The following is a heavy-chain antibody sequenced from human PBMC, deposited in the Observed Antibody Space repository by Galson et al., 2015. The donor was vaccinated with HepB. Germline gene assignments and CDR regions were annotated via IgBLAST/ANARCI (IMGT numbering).Heavy chain of an antibody. Sequence: SGAEVKKPGESLRISCKGSGYSFTSYWISWVRQMPGKGLEWMGRIDPSDSYTNYSPSFQGHVTISADKSISTAYLQWSSLKASDTAMYYCARHNGGYSYGYDYWYFDLWGRGTLVTVSS. V-gene: IGHV5-10-1*01. CDR2: IDPSDSYT. CDR3: ARHNGGYSYGYDYWYFDL. CDR1: GYSFTSYW. J-gene: IGHJ2*01. D-gene: IGHD5-18*01.